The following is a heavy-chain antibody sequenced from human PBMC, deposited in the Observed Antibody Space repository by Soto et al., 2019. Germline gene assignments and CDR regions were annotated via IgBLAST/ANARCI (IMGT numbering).Heavy chain of an antibody. CDR1: GFAFSTYG. CDR3: AKDFGAWSDS. Sequence: GGSLRLSCVGSGFAFSTYGMHWVRRAPAKGLEWVALISYDGTDKYYADSVKGRFSISRDNSKQTLSLQMDSLRPEDTAVYYCAKDFGAWSDSWGQGTLVTVSS. CDR2: ISYDGTDK. V-gene: IGHV3-30*18. D-gene: IGHD6-19*01. J-gene: IGHJ5*02.